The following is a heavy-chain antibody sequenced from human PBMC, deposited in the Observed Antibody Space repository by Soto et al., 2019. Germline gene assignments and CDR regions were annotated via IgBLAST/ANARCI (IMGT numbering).Heavy chain of an antibody. CDR2: IIPIFGTA. J-gene: IGHJ6*02. D-gene: IGHD5-18*01. V-gene: IGHV1-69*06. CDR3: ATTPGYSYGPPRV. Sequence: VKVSFKASGGTFSSYAISWVRQAPGQGLEWMGGIIPIFGTANYAQKFQGRVTITADKSTSTAYMELSSLRSEDTAVYYCATTPGYSYGPPRVWGQGTTVTVSS. CDR1: GGTFSSYA.